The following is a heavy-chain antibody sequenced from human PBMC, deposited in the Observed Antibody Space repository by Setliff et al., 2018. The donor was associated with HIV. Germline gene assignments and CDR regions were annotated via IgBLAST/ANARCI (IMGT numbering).Heavy chain of an antibody. CDR2: IHYSGAT. J-gene: IGHJ3*02. CDR1: GGSISSHY. V-gene: IGHV4-59*08. Sequence: PSETLSLTCTVSGGSISSHYWIWIRQPPGKGLEWIGYIHYSGATNYNPSLKSRVTISLDTSRTQFSLRLGSVTAADTAVYYCARHSPNVGVRGDAFDIWGQGTVGTVSS. CDR3: ARHSPNVGVRGDAFDI. D-gene: IGHD2-8*01.